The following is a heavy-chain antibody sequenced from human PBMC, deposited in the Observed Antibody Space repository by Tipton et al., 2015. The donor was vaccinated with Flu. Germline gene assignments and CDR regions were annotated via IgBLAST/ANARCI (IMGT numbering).Heavy chain of an antibody. J-gene: IGHJ5*02. D-gene: IGHD3-16*01. CDR1: GFTFSTYA. Sequence: AASGFTFSTYAMSWVRQAPGKGLQWVSVIGSTGVDAHYADSVKGRFTISRDNSNNMLYLQMNGLRDEDTAVYYCGKRVPLTAAWLDPWGQGTLVTVSS. V-gene: IGHV3-23*01. CDR2: IGSTGVDA. CDR3: GKRVPLTAAWLDP.